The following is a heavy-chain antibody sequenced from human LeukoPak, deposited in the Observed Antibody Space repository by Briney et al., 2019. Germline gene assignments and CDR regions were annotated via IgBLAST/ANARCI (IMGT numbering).Heavy chain of an antibody. V-gene: IGHV4-39*07. D-gene: IGHD5-24*01. CDR3: ARGAMATTPFFDY. CDR1: GGSISSSSYY. CDR2: IYYSGST. Sequence: SETLSLTCTVSGGSISSSSYYGGWIRQPPGKGLEWIGSIYYSGSTYYNPSLKSRVTMSLDTSRNQFSLKLTSLTAADTAVYYCARGAMATTPFFDYWGRGTLVTVSS. J-gene: IGHJ4*02.